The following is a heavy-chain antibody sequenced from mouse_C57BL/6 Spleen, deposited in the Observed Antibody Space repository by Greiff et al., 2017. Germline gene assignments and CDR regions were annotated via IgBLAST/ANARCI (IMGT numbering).Heavy chain of an antibody. D-gene: IGHD2-3*01. CDR3: ARAYDGYYLDY. V-gene: IGHV1-69*01. J-gene: IGHJ2*01. Sequence: QVQLQQPGAELVMPGASVKLSCKASGYTFTSYWMHWVKQRPGQGLEWIGEIDPSDSYTNYNQKFKGKSTLTVDKSSSTAYMQRSSLTSDDSAVYYCARAYDGYYLDYWGQGTTLTVSS. CDR1: GYTFTSYW. CDR2: IDPSDSYT.